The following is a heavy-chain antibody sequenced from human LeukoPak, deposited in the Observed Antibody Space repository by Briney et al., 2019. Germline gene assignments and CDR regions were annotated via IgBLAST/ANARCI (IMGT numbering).Heavy chain of an antibody. CDR2: ISSSSSTI. V-gene: IGHV3-48*01. J-gene: IGHJ3*02. Sequence: GGSLRLSCAASGFTFISYSMNWVRQAPGKGLEWVSYISSSSSTIYYADSVKGRFTISRDNAKNSLYLQMNSLRAEDTAVYYCASPHCSSTSCYFWQRNAFDIWGQGTMVTVSS. CDR3: ASPHCSSTSCYFWQRNAFDI. D-gene: IGHD2-2*01. CDR1: GFTFISYS.